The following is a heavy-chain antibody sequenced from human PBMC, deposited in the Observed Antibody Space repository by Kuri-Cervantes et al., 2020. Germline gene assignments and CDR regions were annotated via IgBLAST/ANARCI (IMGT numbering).Heavy chain of an antibody. CDR3: ARMIAYGSGSRFREDV. CDR1: GYTFTGYY. CDR2: INPNSGGT. V-gene: IGHV1-2*02. Sequence: ASVKVSCKASGYTFTGYYMHWVRQAPGQGLEWMGWINPNSGGTNYAQKFQGRVTMTRDTSISTAYMELRGLRSDDTAVYYCARMIAYGSGSRFREDVWGQGTTVTVSS. D-gene: IGHD3-10*01. J-gene: IGHJ6*02.